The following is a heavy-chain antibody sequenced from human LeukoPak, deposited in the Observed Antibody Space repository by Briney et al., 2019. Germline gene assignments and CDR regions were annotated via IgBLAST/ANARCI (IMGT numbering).Heavy chain of an antibody. J-gene: IGHJ4*02. CDR3: AKDPGSGGGGDSNFDY. V-gene: IGHV3-30*18. CDR2: ISYDGSNK. Sequence: GGSLRLSCAASGFTFSSYGMHWVRQAPGKGLEWVAVISYDGSNKYYADSVKGRFTISRDNSKNTLYLQMNSLRAEDTAVYYCAKDPGSGGGGDSNFDYWGQGTLVTVSS. CDR1: GFTFSSYG. D-gene: IGHD2-21*02.